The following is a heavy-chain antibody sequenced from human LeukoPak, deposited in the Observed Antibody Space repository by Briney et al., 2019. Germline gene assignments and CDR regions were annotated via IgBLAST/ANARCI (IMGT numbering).Heavy chain of an antibody. CDR2: IRSDGSDK. D-gene: IGHD1-1*01. J-gene: IGHJ4*02. Sequence: GGSLRLSCAASGFTFGSYAMSWVRQAPGKGLEWVTFIRSDGSDKFYEDSVKGRFTISRDNSKNTVYLQMNSLRAEDAAVYYCAKELDFDGGTFFFDHWGQGALVTVSS. CDR3: AKELDFDGGTFFFDH. V-gene: IGHV3-30*02. CDR1: GFTFGSYA.